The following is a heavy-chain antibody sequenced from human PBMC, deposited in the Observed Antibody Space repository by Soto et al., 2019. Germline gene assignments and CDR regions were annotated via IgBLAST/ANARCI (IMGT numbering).Heavy chain of an antibody. CDR1: GFTFSTYA. CDR2: ISYDGTNK. V-gene: IGHV3-30-3*01. CDR3: EKDGGGYNYGYVMLDKYYYGMDV. J-gene: IGHJ6*02. D-gene: IGHD5-18*01. Sequence: QVQLVESGGGVVQPGRSLRLSCAASGFTFSTYAMHWVRQAPGKGLEWVAVISYDGTNKYYADTVRGRFTISRDNSKNTLFLQMNSARAEDTAVYYCEKDGGGYNYGYVMLDKYYYGMDVWGQGTTVTVSS.